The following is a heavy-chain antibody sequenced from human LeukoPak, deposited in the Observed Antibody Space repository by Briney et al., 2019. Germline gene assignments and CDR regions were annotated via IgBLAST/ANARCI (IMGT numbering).Heavy chain of an antibody. CDR3: AKGDAAVTDYSGMDV. V-gene: IGHV3-23*01. CDR2: ISHNAGNT. CDR1: GFTFSSYA. J-gene: IGHJ6*02. D-gene: IGHD4-11*01. Sequence: GGSLRLSCAASGFTFSSYAMNWVRQAPGKGLQWVSAISHNAGNTYYADSVKGRFTISRDNSKNTLYLQLNSLRAEDTAVYYCAKGDAAVTDYSGMDVRGQGTTVTVSS.